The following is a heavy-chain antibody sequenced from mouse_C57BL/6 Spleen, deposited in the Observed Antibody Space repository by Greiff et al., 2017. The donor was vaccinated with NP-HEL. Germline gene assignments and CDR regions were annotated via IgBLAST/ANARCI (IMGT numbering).Heavy chain of an antibody. CDR1: GYAFSSSW. Sequence: VQLQQSGPELVKPGASVKISCKASGYAFSSSWMNWVKQRPGKGLEWIGRIYPGDGDTNYNGKFKGKATLTADKSSSTAYMQLSSLTSEDSAVYFCARRGDYDYDVDAMDYWGQGTSVTVSS. D-gene: IGHD2-4*01. CDR3: ARRGDYDYDVDAMDY. J-gene: IGHJ4*01. V-gene: IGHV1-82*01. CDR2: IYPGDGDT.